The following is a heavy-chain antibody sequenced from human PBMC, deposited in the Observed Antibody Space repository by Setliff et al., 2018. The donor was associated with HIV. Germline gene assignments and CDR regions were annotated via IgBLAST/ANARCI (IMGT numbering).Heavy chain of an antibody. V-gene: IGHV4-39*01. J-gene: IGHJ4*02. D-gene: IGHD3-10*01. Sequence: TSETLSLTCTVSGGSISSTSYYWGWIRQSPGKGLEWIGSIYYSGTTYYNPSLKSRAIVSVDTSKNQFSLILTSVTAADTAVYYCARRLLRGVRGPPCFDYWGQGTLVTVSS. CDR3: ARRLLRGVRGPPCFDY. CDR2: IYYSGTT. CDR1: GGSISSTSYY.